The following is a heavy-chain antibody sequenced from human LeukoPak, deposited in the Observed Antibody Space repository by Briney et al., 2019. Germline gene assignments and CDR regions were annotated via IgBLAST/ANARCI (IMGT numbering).Heavy chain of an antibody. V-gene: IGHV1-18*01. D-gene: IGHD3-22*01. CDR1: GYTFTSYG. J-gene: IGHJ4*02. Sequence: ASVKVSCKASGYTFTSYGISWVRQAPGQGLEWMGWISAYNGNTNYAQKFQGRVTMTRDTSISTAYMELSRLRSDDTAVYYCARVVPYYYDSSGPPDDYWGQGTLVTVSS. CDR2: ISAYNGNT. CDR3: ARVVPYYYDSSGPPDDY.